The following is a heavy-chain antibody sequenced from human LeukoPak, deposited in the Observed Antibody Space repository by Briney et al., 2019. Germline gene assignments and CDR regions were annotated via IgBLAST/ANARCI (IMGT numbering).Heavy chain of an antibody. CDR2: IYSGGST. CDR1: GGSISSDRYC. D-gene: IGHD6-13*01. Sequence: SETLSLTCTVSGGSISSDRYCWGWIRQPPGKGLEWIGSIYSGGSTYYNPSLKSRVIISVDTSKNQFSLKVSSVTAADTAVYYCARQQIAAARFDDWGQGTLATVSS. CDR3: ARQQIAAARFDD. V-gene: IGHV4-39*01. J-gene: IGHJ4*02.